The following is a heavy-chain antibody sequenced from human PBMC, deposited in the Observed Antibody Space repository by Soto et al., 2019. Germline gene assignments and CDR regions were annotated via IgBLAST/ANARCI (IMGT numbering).Heavy chain of an antibody. Sequence: GGSLRLSCTPSGFTFRNYGLLWVRQAPGKGLEWVSAISGSGGSTYYADSVKGRFTTSRDNSKNTLYLQMNSLRAEDTAVYYCAKDGWYSTWIDYWGQGTLVTVSS. CDR2: ISGSGGST. CDR3: AKDGWYSTWIDY. CDR1: GFTFRNYG. J-gene: IGHJ4*02. D-gene: IGHD6-19*01. V-gene: IGHV3-23*01.